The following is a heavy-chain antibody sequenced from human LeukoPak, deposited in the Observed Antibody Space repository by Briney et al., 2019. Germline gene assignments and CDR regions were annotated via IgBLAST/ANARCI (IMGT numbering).Heavy chain of an antibody. V-gene: IGHV3-30*02. CDR2: IRYDGSNK. CDR3: AKETVRWELLGLDY. CDR1: GFTFSSYG. J-gene: IGHJ4*02. D-gene: IGHD1-26*01. Sequence: GGSLRLSCAASGFTFSSYGMHWVRQAPGKGLEWVAFIRYDGSNKYYADSVKSRFTISRDNSKNTLYLQMNSLRAEDTAVYYCAKETVRWELLGLDYWGQGTLVTVSS.